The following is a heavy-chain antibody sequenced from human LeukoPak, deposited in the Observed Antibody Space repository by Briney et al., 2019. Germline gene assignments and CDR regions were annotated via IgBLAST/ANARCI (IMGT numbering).Heavy chain of an antibody. CDR3: ARGLGNRITMIVVVKGGAFDI. V-gene: IGHV4-34*01. CDR2: INHSGST. D-gene: IGHD3-22*01. J-gene: IGHJ3*02. Sequence: SETLSLTCAVYGGSFSGYYWSWIRQPPGKGLEWIGEINHSGSTNYNPSLKSRVTISVDTSKNQFSLKLSSVTAADTAVYYCARGLGNRITMIVVVKGGAFDIWGQGTMVTVSS. CDR1: GGSFSGYY.